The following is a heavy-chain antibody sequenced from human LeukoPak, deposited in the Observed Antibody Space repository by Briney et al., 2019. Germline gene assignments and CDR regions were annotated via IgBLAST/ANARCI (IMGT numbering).Heavy chain of an antibody. J-gene: IGHJ6*02. CDR1: GGSISSYY. Sequence: PSETLSLTCTVSGGSISSYYWSWIRQPPGKGLEWIGYIYYSGSTNYNPSLKSRVTISVDTSKNQFSLKLSSVTAADTAVYYCARDTQYDFWSRGGYGVDVWGQGTTVTVSS. CDR3: ARDTQYDFWSRGGYGVDV. CDR2: IYYSGST. D-gene: IGHD3-3*01. V-gene: IGHV4-59*01.